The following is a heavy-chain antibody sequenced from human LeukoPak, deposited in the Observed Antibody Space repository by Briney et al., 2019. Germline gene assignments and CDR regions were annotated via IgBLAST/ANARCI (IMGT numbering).Heavy chain of an antibody. V-gene: IGHV1-24*01. J-gene: IGHJ4*02. CDR1: GYTLTGLS. CDR2: FDPEDGET. CDR3: ATDLDYGGNVNY. Sequence: ASVKVSCKVSGYTLTGLSMHWVRQAPGKGLEWMGGFDPEDGETIYAQKFQGRVTTTEDTSTDTAYMELSSLRSEDTAVYYCATDLDYGGNVNYWGQGTLVTVSS. D-gene: IGHD4-23*01.